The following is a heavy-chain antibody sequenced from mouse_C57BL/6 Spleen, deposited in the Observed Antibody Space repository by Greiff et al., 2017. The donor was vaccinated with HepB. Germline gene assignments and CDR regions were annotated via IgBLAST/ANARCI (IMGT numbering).Heavy chain of an antibody. CDR2: IYPRDGST. D-gene: IGHD1-1*01. V-gene: IGHV1-85*01. Sequence: VQLQQSGPELVKPGASVKLSCKASGYTFTSYDINWVKQRPGQGLEWIGWIYPRDGSTKYNEKFKGKATLTVDTSSSTAYMELHSLTSKDSAVYFCANLDYSGSSPYIDYWGQGTTLTVSS. CDR3: ANLDYSGSSPYIDY. CDR1: GYTFTSYD. J-gene: IGHJ2*01.